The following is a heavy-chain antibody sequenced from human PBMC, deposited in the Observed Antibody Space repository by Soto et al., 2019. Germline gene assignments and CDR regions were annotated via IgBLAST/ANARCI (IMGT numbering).Heavy chain of an antibody. V-gene: IGHV3-15*07. Sequence: EVQLVESGGGLVKPGGSLRLSCAASGFTFSNAWMNWVRQAPGKRLEWVGRNKSKTDGGTTDYAAPVKGRFTISRDDSKESLYLQTNSLKTEDTAVYSCTPGFWSGYSPSDSWGQGTLVTVS. CDR1: GFTFSNAW. J-gene: IGHJ5*01. D-gene: IGHD3-3*01. CDR3: TPGFWSGYSPSDS. CDR2: NKSKTDGGTT.